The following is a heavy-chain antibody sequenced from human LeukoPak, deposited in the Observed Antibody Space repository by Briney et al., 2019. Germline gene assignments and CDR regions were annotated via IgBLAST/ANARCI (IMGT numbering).Heavy chain of an antibody. Sequence: GASVKVSCKASGGTYSSYAISWVRQAPGQGLEWMGRIIPILGIANYAQKFQGRVTITADKSTSTAYMELSSLRSEDTAVYYCASGPPGGYWGQGTLVTVSS. CDR2: IIPILGIA. D-gene: IGHD2-2*01. CDR3: ASGPPGGY. J-gene: IGHJ4*02. V-gene: IGHV1-69*04. CDR1: GGTYSSYA.